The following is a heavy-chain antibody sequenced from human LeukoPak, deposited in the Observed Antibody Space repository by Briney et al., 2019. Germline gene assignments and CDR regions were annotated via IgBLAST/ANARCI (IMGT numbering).Heavy chain of an antibody. Sequence: ASVKVSCKASGYTFTGYYMHWVRQAPGQGLEWMGWINPNSGGTNYAQKFQGWVTMTRDTSISTAYMELSRLRSDDTAVYYCARGGGDCPECFDYWGQGTLVTVSS. J-gene: IGHJ4*02. V-gene: IGHV1-2*04. CDR2: INPNSGGT. D-gene: IGHD2-21*01. CDR1: GYTFTGYY. CDR3: ARGGGDCPECFDY.